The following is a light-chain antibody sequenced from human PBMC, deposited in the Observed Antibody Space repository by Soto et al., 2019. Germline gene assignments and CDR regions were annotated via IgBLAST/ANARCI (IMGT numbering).Light chain of an antibody. CDR3: SSYSTSSTPYV. CDR2: EVS. CDR1: SSDVGGYIY. Sequence: QSVLTQPASVSGSPGQSITISCTGTSSDVGGYIYVSWYQQHSGKAPKLMIFEVSNRPSGVSNRFTGSKSGNTASLTISGLQAEDEANYFCSSYSTSSTPYVFGTGTKVTAL. J-gene: IGLJ1*01. V-gene: IGLV2-14*01.